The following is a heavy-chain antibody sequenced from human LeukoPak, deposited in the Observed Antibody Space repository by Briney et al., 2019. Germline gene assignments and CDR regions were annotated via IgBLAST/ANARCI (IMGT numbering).Heavy chain of an antibody. CDR1: GGSFSGYY. D-gene: IGHD3-22*01. J-gene: IGHJ3*02. Sequence: SETLSLTCAVYGGSFSGYYWSWVRQPPGKGLEWIGEINHRGSTNYNPSLKSRVTISVDTSKNQFSLKLSSVTAADTAVYYCARGDYYDSSGYYFNAFDIWGQGTMVTVSS. V-gene: IGHV4-34*01. CDR3: ARGDYYDSSGYYFNAFDI. CDR2: INHRGST.